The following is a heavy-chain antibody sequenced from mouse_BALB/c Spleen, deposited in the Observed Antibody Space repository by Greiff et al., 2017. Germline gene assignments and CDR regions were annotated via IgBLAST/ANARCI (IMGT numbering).Heavy chain of an antibody. CDR3: ARVGNLYYYAMDY. J-gene: IGHJ4*01. CDR2: IDPANGNT. D-gene: IGHD2-1*01. Sequence: VHVKQSGAELVKPGASVKLSCTASGFNIKDTYMHWVKQRPEQGLEWIGRIDPANGNTKYDPKFQGKATITADTSSNTAYLQLSSLTSEDTAVYYCARVGNLYYYAMDYWGQGTSVTVSS. V-gene: IGHV14-3*02. CDR1: GFNIKDTY.